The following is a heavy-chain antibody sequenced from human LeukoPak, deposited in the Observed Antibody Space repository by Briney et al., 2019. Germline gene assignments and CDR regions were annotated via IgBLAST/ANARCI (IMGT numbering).Heavy chain of an antibody. Sequence: GASVKVSLMASGSTFPGYNRHGERQAPGQGLEWMGWINPNSGGTNYAQKFQGRVTLTRDTSISTAYVELSSLTSDDTAVYFCARAHSAWYFDYRVQGTLVTVSS. CDR1: GSTFPGYN. D-gene: IGHD6-19*01. CDR2: INPNSGGT. V-gene: IGHV1-2*02. J-gene: IGHJ4*02. CDR3: ARAHSAWYFDY.